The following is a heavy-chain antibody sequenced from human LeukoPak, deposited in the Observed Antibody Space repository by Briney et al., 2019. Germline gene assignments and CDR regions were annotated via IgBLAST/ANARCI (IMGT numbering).Heavy chain of an antibody. D-gene: IGHD1-1*01. CDR1: GGTFSSYA. CDR3: ATNWNDAYDY. CDR2: IIPIFGTA. Sequence: GASVKVSCKASGGTFSSYAISWVRQAPGQGLEWMGGIIPIFGTANYAQKFQGRVTITADESTSTAYMELSSLRSEDTAVYYCATNWNDAYDYWGQGTLVTVSS. J-gene: IGHJ4*02. V-gene: IGHV1-69*13.